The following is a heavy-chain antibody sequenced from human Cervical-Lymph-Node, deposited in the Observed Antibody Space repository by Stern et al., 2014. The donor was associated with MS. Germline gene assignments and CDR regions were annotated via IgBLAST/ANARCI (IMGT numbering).Heavy chain of an antibody. CDR2: IVFDGSRE. J-gene: IGHJ4*02. CDR3: ARDRDRSGWTLGGY. Sequence: VQLEESGGGVVQPGTSLRPSCAASGFTFSDYDMHWVRQAPGKGLEWVAVIVFDGSREHYGGSVQGRFTISRDNSKNTVYLQMNSLRFDDTAVYYCARDRDRSGWTLGGYWGQGTLVTVSS. D-gene: IGHD6-19*01. CDR1: GFTFSDYD. V-gene: IGHV3-30*03.